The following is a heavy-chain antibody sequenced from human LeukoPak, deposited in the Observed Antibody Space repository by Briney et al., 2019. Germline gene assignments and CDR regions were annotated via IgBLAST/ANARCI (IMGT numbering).Heavy chain of an antibody. V-gene: IGHV3-48*03. CDR2: ISSSGSTI. CDR1: GFTFSSYE. J-gene: IGHJ3*02. D-gene: IGHD3-22*01. CDR3: ARAEPRGSSGYYFVSAFDI. Sequence: GGSPRLSCAASGFTFSSYEMNWVRQAPGKGLEWVSYISSSGSTIYYADSVKGRFTISRDNAKNSLYLQMNSLRAEDTAVYYCARAEPRGSSGYYFVSAFDIWGQGTMVTVSS.